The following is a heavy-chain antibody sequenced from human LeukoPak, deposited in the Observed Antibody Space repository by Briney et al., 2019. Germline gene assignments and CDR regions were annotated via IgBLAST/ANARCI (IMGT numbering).Heavy chain of an antibody. CDR2: INTNTGNP. CDR1: GYTFTSYA. J-gene: IGHJ4*02. V-gene: IGHV7-4-1*02. CDR3: ARVSRSRGEWLFDY. Sequence: ASVKVSCKASGYTFTSYAMNWVRQAPGQGLEWMGWINTNTGNPTYVQGFTGRFVFSLDTSVSTAYLQISGLKTEDTAVYYCARVSRSRGEWLFDYWGQGTLVSVSS. D-gene: IGHD3-3*01.